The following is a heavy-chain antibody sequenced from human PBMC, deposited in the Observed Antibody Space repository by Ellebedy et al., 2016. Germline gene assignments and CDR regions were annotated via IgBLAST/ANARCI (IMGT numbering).Heavy chain of an antibody. J-gene: IGHJ2*01. Sequence: GGSLRLSXAASGFTFSSYGMHWVRQAPGKGLEWVAVISFDGSNKYYADSVKGRFTISRDNSKNTLYLQMNSLRAEDTAVYYCAKDGGLGRWLLGWHFDLWGRGTLVTVSS. V-gene: IGHV3-30*18. CDR3: AKDGGLGRWLLGWHFDL. CDR1: GFTFSSYG. CDR2: ISFDGSNK. D-gene: IGHD5-24*01.